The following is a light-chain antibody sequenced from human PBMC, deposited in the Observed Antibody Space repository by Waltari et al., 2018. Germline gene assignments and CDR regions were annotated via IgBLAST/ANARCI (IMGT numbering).Light chain of an antibody. V-gene: IGKV2-30*01. CDR2: KVS. J-gene: IGKJ2*01. CDR3: MQGRPPFT. Sequence: VVMARWPHSLSLTLRQPAYIPFKSSQSIVFSDGKTYLNWFQQKPGHSTRRLIYKVSNRETGVPDRFSGSGSGSDFTLGISRVEAEDVGVYACMQGRPPFTFGPGTKLEIK. CDR1: QSIVFSDGKTY.